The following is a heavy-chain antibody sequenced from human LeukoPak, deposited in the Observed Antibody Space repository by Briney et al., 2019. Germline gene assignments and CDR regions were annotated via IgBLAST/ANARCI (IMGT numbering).Heavy chain of an antibody. J-gene: IGHJ4*02. Sequence: SETLSLTCTVSGGSISSSSYYWGWIRQPPGKGLEWIGSIYYSGSTYYNPSLKSRVTISVDTSKNQFSLKLSSVTAADTAVYYCARGLNYGGSGYCFDSWGPGTLVTVSS. CDR3: ARGLNYGGSGYCFDS. CDR2: IYYSGST. D-gene: IGHD3-22*01. V-gene: IGHV4-39*01. CDR1: GGSISSSSYY.